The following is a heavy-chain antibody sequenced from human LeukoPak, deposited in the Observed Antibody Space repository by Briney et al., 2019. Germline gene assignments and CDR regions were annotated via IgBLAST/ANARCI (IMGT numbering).Heavy chain of an antibody. Sequence: KPSETLSLTCTVSGGSISNSSYYWGWIRQPPGKGLEWIGSSYYSGSTYYNPSLTSRVTISVDTSKNQFSLKLSSVTAADTAVYYCARQTTVTVFYSWFDPWGQGTLVTVSS. CDR3: ARQTTVTVFYSWFDP. J-gene: IGHJ5*02. D-gene: IGHD4-17*01. V-gene: IGHV4-39*01. CDR1: GGSISNSSYY. CDR2: SYYSGST.